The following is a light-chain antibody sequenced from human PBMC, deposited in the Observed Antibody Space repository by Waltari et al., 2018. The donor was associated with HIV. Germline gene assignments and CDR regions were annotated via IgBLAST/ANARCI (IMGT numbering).Light chain of an antibody. CDR3: GTWDSSLSGVV. CDR1: SSNIRQPF. CDR2: DNN. Sequence: QSLFTQPPPVSAAPGQKVTISCPGPSSNIRQPFLSWYKQLPGAAPKPRIYDNNKRPSGIPDRFSGSKSGTSATLGITGLQTGDEADYYCGTWDSSLSGVVFGGGTKLTVL. V-gene: IGLV1-51*01. J-gene: IGLJ2*01.